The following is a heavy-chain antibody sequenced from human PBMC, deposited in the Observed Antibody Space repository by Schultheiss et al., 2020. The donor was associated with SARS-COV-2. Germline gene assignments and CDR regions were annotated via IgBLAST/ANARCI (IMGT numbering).Heavy chain of an antibody. CDR2: IGTAGDT. CDR1: GFTFSDYY. V-gene: IGHV3-13*01. J-gene: IGHJ4*02. Sequence: GGSLRLSCAASGFTFSDYYMSWIRQAPGKGLEWVSAIGTAGDTYYPGSVKGRFTISRENAKNSLYLQMNSLRAEDTAVYYCARGEGSGWYVNWGQGTLVTVSS. CDR3: ARGEGSGWYVN. D-gene: IGHD6-19*01.